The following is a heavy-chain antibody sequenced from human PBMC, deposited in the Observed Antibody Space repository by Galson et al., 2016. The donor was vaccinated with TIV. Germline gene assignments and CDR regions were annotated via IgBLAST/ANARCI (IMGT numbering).Heavy chain of an antibody. V-gene: IGHV4-34*01. J-gene: IGHJ6*03. D-gene: IGHD3-16*01. Sequence: SETLSLTCGVYGGSVSGYYWGWFRQPPGKGLEWIGEINHFRSSNYNPSLKSRLTISIDTPKKQFSLSLRSVTAAEPAVYYCARGQWGSSLVSYYYYLDVWGKGTTVIVSS. CDR2: INHFRSS. CDR1: GGSVSGYY. CDR3: ARGQWGSSLVSYYYYLDV.